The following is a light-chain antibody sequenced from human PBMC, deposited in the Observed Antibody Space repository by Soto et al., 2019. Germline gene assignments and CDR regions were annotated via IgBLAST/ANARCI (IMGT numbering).Light chain of an antibody. CDR2: STL. J-gene: IGKJ1*01. CDR3: HQFGDSPQT. V-gene: IGKV3-20*01. Sequence: EIVLTQSPGTLSLSPGDRATLSCRASQSLSVSYIAWYQQNPGQAPRLLIYSTLTRAAGIPDRFTGRGSGTHFTLAISRLEPEDFAVYYCHQFGDSPQTFGQGTTVEV. CDR1: QSLSVSY.